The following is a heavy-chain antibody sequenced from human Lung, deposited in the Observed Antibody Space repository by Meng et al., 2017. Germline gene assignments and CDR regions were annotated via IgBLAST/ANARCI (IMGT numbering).Heavy chain of an antibody. CDR1: GGTFSSYA. D-gene: IGHD6-19*01. CDR2: IIPIFGTA. V-gene: IGHV1-69*06. J-gene: IGHJ4*02. CDR3: ASPRYSSGGTGYFDY. Sequence: SVKVSCKASGGTFSSYAISWVRQAPGQGLEWMGGIIPIFGTANYAQKFQGRVTITADKSTNTAYMELSSLRSEDTAVYYCASPRYSSGGTGYFDYWGQGTLVTVSS.